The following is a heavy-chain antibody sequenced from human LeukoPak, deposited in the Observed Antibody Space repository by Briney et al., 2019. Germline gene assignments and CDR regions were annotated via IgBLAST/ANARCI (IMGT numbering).Heavy chain of an antibody. J-gene: IGHJ4*02. V-gene: IGHV3-23*01. CDR3: ATTTYVWGSYRYPDY. D-gene: IGHD3-16*02. CDR2: ISGSGGTT. Sequence: PGGSLRLSCAASGLTFSSNAMTWVRQAPGKVLEWVSAISGSGGTTYYADSVQGRFTISRDNSKNTLYLQMNSLRAEDTAVYYCATTTYVWGSYRYPDYWGQGTLVTVSS. CDR1: GLTFSSNA.